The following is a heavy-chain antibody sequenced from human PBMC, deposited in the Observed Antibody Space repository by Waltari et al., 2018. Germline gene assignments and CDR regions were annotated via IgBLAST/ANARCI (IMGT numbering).Heavy chain of an antibody. Sequence: QVQLQESGPGLVKPSETLSLTCTVSGDSFSSGSYYWGWIRQSPGKGLEWIGYIYHNGNANYSPSLRSRVTMSVDTSKNQFSLSLRSVTAADTALYYCARHWIEVRGIVLPDPWGQGTLVTVSS. V-gene: IGHV4-61*01. CDR1: GDSFSSGSYY. CDR3: ARHWIEVRGIVLPDP. D-gene: IGHD3-10*01. J-gene: IGHJ5*02. CDR2: IYHNGNA.